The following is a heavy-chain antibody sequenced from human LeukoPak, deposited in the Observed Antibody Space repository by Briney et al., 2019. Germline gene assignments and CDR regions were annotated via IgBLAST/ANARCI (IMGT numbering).Heavy chain of an antibody. Sequence: GSSVKVSCKASGGTFSSYAISWVRQAPGQGLEWMGGIIPIFGTANYAQKFQGRVTITTDESTSPAYMELSSLRSEDTAVYYCARRYCSSTSCYNWFDPWGQGTLVTVSS. CDR1: GGTFSSYA. CDR2: IIPIFGTA. J-gene: IGHJ5*02. D-gene: IGHD2-2*01. CDR3: ARRYCSSTSCYNWFDP. V-gene: IGHV1-69*05.